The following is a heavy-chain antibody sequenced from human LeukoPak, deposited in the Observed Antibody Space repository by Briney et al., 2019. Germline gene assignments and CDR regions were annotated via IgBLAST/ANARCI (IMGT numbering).Heavy chain of an antibody. V-gene: IGHV3-30-3*01. Sequence: GGSLRLSCAASGFTFSSYAMHWVRQAPGQGLEWVAVISFDGSNKYYADSVKGRFTISRDNSKNTLYLQMNSLRAEDAAVYYCARDPGYSSGWYRYFDYWGQGTLVTVSS. D-gene: IGHD6-19*01. CDR1: GFTFSSYA. CDR2: ISFDGSNK. J-gene: IGHJ4*02. CDR3: ARDPGYSSGWYRYFDY.